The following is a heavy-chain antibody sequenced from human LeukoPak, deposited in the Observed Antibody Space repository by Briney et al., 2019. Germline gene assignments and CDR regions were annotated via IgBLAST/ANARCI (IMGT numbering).Heavy chain of an antibody. Sequence: PGGSLRLSCAASGFTFNNYAMSWVRQAPGKGLEWVGRIKSKTDGGTTDYAAPVKGRFTISGDDSKNTLYLQMNSLKTEDTAVYYCAREEVVPAPGAFDIWGQGTMVTVSS. CDR1: GFTFNNYA. J-gene: IGHJ3*02. CDR3: AREEVVPAPGAFDI. CDR2: IKSKTDGGTT. D-gene: IGHD2-2*01. V-gene: IGHV3-15*01.